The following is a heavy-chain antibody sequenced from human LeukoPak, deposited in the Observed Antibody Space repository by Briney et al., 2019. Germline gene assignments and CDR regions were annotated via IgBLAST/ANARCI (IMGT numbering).Heavy chain of an antibody. J-gene: IGHJ5*02. D-gene: IGHD6-19*01. CDR2: ISYDGSNK. V-gene: IGHV3-30-3*01. CDR1: GFSFSGSA. Sequence: GGSLRLSCAASGFSFSGSAMHWVRQAPGKGLEWVAVISYDGSNKYYADSVKGRFTISRDNAKNSLYLQMNSLRAEDTAVYYCARGLIAVAGTDWFDPWGQGTLVTVSS. CDR3: ARGLIAVAGTDWFDP.